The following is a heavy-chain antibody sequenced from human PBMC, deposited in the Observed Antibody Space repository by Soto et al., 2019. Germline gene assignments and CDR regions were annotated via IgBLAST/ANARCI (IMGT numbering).Heavy chain of an antibody. D-gene: IGHD4-17*01. CDR2: IYDSGST. V-gene: IGHV4-39*01. J-gene: IGHJ6*02. CDR3: ARQPRRDYPYYFGMDV. CDR1: GGTISSSSYY. Sequence: SETLSLTCTVSGGTISSSSYYWGWIPQPPGKGLEWIGSIYDSGSTYYNASLKSRVTITVDTSKNQFPLKLSPVTAADTAVYYCARQPRRDYPYYFGMDVWGQATTVTVSS.